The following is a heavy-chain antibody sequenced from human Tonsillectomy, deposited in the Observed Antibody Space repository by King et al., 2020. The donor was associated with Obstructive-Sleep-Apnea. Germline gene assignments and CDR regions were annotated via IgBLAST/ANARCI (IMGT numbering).Heavy chain of an antibody. CDR2: INNDGSTT. CDR1: GFIFSSYW. V-gene: IGHV3-74*01. Sequence: VQLVESGGGFVQPGGSLRLSCAASGFIFSSYWMHWARQVPGKGLVWGLRINNDGSTTHNADSVKGRFTISRDNAKSTLFLQMDSLRAEDTAVFYCARDRDYYDSSGYYYSEGFDYWGQGTLVTVSS. D-gene: IGHD3-22*01. J-gene: IGHJ4*02. CDR3: ARDRDYYDSSGYYYSEGFDY.